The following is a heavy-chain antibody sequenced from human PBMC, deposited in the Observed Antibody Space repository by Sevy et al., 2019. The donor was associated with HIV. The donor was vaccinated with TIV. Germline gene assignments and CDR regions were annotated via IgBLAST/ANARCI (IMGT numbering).Heavy chain of an antibody. J-gene: IGHJ4*02. D-gene: IGHD3-10*01. CDR1: GFTFTNYG. CDR2: ISYDGNNK. Sequence: GGSLILSCAASGFTFTNYGMHWVRQAPGKGLEGVSLISYDGNNKYYADSVKGRFTISRDKSKNTLYLQMNSLRAEDSAVYFCAKDRGYGGYGGKISQDYWRQGTLVTVSS. V-gene: IGHV3-30*18. CDR3: AKDRGYGGYGGKISQDY.